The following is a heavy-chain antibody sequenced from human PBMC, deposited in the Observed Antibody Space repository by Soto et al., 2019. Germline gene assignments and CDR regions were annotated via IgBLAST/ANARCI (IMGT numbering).Heavy chain of an antibody. Sequence: PSETLSLTCTVSGGSISSSSYYWGWIRQPPGKGLEWIGYIYYSGSTYYNPSLKSRVTISVDTSKNQFSLKLSSVTAADTAVYYCARYYDFWSGYYFGGGWFDPWGQGTLVTVPS. V-gene: IGHV4-39*07. CDR2: IYYSGST. CDR1: GGSISSSSYY. CDR3: ARYYDFWSGYYFGGGWFDP. J-gene: IGHJ5*02. D-gene: IGHD3-3*01.